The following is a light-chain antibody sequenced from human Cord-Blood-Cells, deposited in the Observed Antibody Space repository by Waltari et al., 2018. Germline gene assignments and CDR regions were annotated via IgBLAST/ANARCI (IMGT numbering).Light chain of an antibody. V-gene: IGKV3D-15*01. Sequence: EIVMTQSPATLSVSPGERATLSCRASQSVSSNLAWYQQKPGQAPRLLIYGASTRANGIPARFVGSGSGTEFTLTISSLQSEDFAVYYCQQYNNWPPWTFGQGTKVEIK. CDR2: GAS. CDR1: QSVSSN. J-gene: IGKJ1*01. CDR3: QQYNNWPPWT.